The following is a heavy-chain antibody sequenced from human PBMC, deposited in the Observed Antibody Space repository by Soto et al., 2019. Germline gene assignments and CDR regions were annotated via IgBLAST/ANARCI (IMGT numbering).Heavy chain of an antibody. CDR1: GGSISSYY. V-gene: IGHV4-59*01. CDR3: ARDSIWGVTSRDYYYGMDV. Sequence: SETLSLTCTVSGGSISSYYWSWIRQPPGKGLEWIGYIYYSGSTNYNPSLKSRVTISVDTSKNQFSLKLSSVTAADTAVYYCARDSIWGVTSRDYYYGMDVWGQGTTVTVSS. D-gene: IGHD3-10*01. CDR2: IYYSGST. J-gene: IGHJ6*02.